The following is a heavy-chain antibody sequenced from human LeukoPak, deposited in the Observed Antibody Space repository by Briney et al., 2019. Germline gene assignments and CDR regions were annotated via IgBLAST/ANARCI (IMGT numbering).Heavy chain of an antibody. CDR1: GFTFSSYW. CDR2: IKQDGSEK. D-gene: IGHD1-7*01. V-gene: IGHV3-7*03. Sequence: GGSLRLSCVASGFTFSSYWMSWVRQTPGKGLEWVANIKQDGSEKNYVDSVKGRFTISRDNAKNSLYLQMNSLRAEDMALYYCAKDMGANYAPGGAFDIWGQGTMVTVSS. J-gene: IGHJ3*02. CDR3: AKDMGANYAPGGAFDI.